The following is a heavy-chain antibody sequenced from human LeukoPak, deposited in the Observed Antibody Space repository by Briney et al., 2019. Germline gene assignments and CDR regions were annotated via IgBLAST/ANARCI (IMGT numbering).Heavy chain of an antibody. V-gene: IGHV3-48*01. CDR2: ISSSSSTI. CDR1: GFTFSSYS. J-gene: IGHJ3*02. CDR3: ARDGGIVAAATRLCAFDI. D-gene: IGHD6-13*01. Sequence: GGSLRLSCAASGFTFSSYSMNWVRQAPGKGLEWVSYISSSSSTIYYADSVKGRFTISRDNAKNSLYLQMNSLRAEDTAVYYCARDGGIVAAATRLCAFDIWGQGTMVTVSS.